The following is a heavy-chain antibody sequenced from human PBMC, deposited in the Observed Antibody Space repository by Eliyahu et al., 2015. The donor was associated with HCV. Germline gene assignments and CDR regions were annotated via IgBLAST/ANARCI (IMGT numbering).Heavy chain of an antibody. D-gene: IGHD5-12*01. CDR2: IYXSGST. CDR1: GXSISRGGYY. CDR3: ARDVGLYSGYDTNWFDP. V-gene: IGHV4-31*03. J-gene: IGHJ5*02. Sequence: QVQLQESGPGLVKPSQTLSLTCTVXGXSISRGGYYWSWIRQPPRKGLEWIGYIYXSGSTYYNPSLKSRVTISVDTSKNQFSLKLSSVTAADTAVYYCARDVGLYSGYDTNWFDPWGQGTLVTVSS.